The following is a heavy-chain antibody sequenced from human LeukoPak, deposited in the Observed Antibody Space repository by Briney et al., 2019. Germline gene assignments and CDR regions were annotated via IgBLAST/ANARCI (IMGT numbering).Heavy chain of an antibody. CDR2: LSGSGVST. D-gene: IGHD3-22*01. V-gene: IGHV3-23*01. CDR3: AKDPEVVITGGWFDP. J-gene: IGHJ5*02. CDR1: GFTFNTYA. Sequence: QPGGSLRLSCAAPGFTFNTYAMSWVRQAPGQGLEWVSALSGSGVSTYYADSVKGRFTISIDNSKNTLYLQMNSLRAEDTAVYYCAKDPEVVITGGWFDPWGQGTLVTVSS.